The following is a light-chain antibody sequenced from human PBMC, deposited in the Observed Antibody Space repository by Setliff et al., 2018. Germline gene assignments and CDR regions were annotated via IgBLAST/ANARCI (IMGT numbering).Light chain of an antibody. J-gene: IGKJ1*01. V-gene: IGKV3-20*01. CDR3: QQYDTSPT. CDR2: AAS. Sequence: EIVVTQSPGTVSLSPGDSATLSCRTSQRVSSSYFGWYQQKPGQAPRLLIYAASSRATGIPDRFSGGGSGTDFTLTISRLEPEDFALYFCQQYDTSPTFGQGTKV. CDR1: QRVSSSY.